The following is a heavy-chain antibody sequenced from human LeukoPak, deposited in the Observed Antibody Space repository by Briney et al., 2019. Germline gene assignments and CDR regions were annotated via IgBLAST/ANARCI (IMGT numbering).Heavy chain of an antibody. D-gene: IGHD3-22*01. V-gene: IGHV1-2*02. CDR2: INPDTGGT. J-gene: IGHJ4*02. CDR3: AREAQAYDAFYY. CDR1: VYTFTGFY. Sequence: ASVKLSFTASVYTFTGFYIHWVRQAPGQGLEWMGWINPDTGGTSYAQKFQGRVPMARDTSISTASMELNRLLSDDTAVYYCAREAQAYDAFYYSGQGTLVTVSS.